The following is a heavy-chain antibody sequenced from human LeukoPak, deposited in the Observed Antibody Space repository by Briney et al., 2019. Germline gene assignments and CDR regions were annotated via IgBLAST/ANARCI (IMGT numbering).Heavy chain of an antibody. CDR1: GFTFSSYS. Sequence: GGSLRLSCAASGFTFSSYSMNWVRQAPGKGLEWVSSISSSSSYIYYADSVKGRFTISRDNAKNSLYLQMNSLRAEDTAVYYCARYYSEEYADAFDIWGQGTMVTVSS. J-gene: IGHJ3*02. V-gene: IGHV3-21*01. CDR2: ISSSSSYI. D-gene: IGHD3-16*01. CDR3: ARYYSEEYADAFDI.